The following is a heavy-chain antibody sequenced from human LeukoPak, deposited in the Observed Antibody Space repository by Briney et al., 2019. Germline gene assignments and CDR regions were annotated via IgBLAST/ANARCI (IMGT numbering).Heavy chain of an antibody. V-gene: IGHV1-3*04. D-gene: IGHD3-10*01. CDR2: INTGNGNT. CDR1: GYTFTNYG. Sequence: ASVTVSFTTSGYTFTNYGMHWVRQAPRQSPEWMGWINTGNGNTKSSQKFQDRVALTRDTSASTAYMELNSLSSEDTAVYYCARVPLDDASRHYYPHWGQGTLVTVSS. J-gene: IGHJ1*01. CDR3: ARVPLDDASRHYYPH.